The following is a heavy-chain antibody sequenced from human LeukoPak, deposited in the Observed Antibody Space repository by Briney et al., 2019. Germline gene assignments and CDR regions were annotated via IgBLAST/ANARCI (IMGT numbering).Heavy chain of an antibody. CDR2: IYYSGST. CDR3: ARAVRYFDR. D-gene: IGHD3-9*01. CDR1: GGSISSYY. V-gene: IGHV4-59*01. Sequence: SETLSLTCTVSGGSISSYYWSWIRQPPGKGLEWIGYIYYSGSTNYNPSLKSRVTVSVDTSKNQFSLKLSSVTAADTAVYYCARAVRYFDRWGQGTLVTVSS. J-gene: IGHJ4*02.